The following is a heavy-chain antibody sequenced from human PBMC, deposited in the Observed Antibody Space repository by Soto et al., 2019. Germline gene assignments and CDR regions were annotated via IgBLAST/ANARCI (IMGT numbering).Heavy chain of an antibody. Sequence: SETLCLTCTVAGGSISGGDYYWSWIRQPPGKGLEWIGYIYYSGNTYYNPSLRSRLTISVDTSKNQFSLRLSSVTAADTAVYHCARGKVTYYYDSSGYGSAPYFFDYWGQGTLVTVSS. CDR2: IYYSGNT. D-gene: IGHD3-22*01. CDR1: GGSISGGDYY. J-gene: IGHJ4*02. V-gene: IGHV4-30-4*01. CDR3: ARGKVTYYYDSSGYGSAPYFFDY.